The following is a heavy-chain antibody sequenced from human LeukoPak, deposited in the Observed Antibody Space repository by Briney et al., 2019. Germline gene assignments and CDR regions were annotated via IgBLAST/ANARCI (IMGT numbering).Heavy chain of an antibody. CDR3: ARHGTTGTTY. CDR1: ADSFSSHY. Sequence: SETLSLICAVSADSFSSHYWTWIRQSPGTGLEWIGYISYIGSTNYNPSLKSRVTISIDTSKNQFSLKLRSVTAADTAVYYCARHGTTGTTYWGQGTLVTVSS. D-gene: IGHD1-1*01. J-gene: IGHJ4*02. V-gene: IGHV4-59*11. CDR2: ISYIGST.